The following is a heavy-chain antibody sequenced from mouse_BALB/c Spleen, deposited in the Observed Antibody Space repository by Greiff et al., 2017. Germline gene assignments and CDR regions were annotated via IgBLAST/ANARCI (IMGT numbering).Heavy chain of an antibody. CDR3: ARGGFGNYDFDY. CDR2: IYPGSGNT. J-gene: IGHJ2*01. CDR1: GYAFTNYW. Sequence: VQLQQSGAELVRPGTSVKISCKASGYAFTNYWLGWVKQRPGHGLEWIGDIYPGSGNTYYNEKFKGKATLTADKSSSTAYMQLSSLTSEDSAVYFCARGGFGNYDFDYWGQGTTLTVSS. V-gene: IGHV1-63*01. D-gene: IGHD2-1*01.